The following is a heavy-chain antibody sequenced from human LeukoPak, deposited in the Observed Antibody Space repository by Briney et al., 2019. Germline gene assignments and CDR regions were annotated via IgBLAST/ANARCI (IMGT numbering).Heavy chain of an antibody. Sequence: GGSLRLTCAASGFTFSSYAMSWVRQAPGKGLEWVSAVSGSGGSTYYADSVKGRFTISRDNSKNTLYLQMNSLRAEDTAVYYCAKGGSQWLDEGFDYWGQGTLVTVSS. CDR2: VSGSGGST. CDR1: GFTFSSYA. D-gene: IGHD6-19*01. CDR3: AKGGSQWLDEGFDY. V-gene: IGHV3-23*01. J-gene: IGHJ4*02.